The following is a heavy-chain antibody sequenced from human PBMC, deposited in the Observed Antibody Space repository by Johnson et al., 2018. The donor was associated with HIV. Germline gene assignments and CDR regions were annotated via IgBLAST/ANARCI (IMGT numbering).Heavy chain of an antibody. CDR1: GFTFTNVW. J-gene: IGHJ3*02. V-gene: IGHV3-15*01. CDR2: INSKTDDGTT. CDR3: TTDQLQQLVHDAFDI. Sequence: VQLVESGGGLVKPGGSLRLSCAASGFTFTNVWLTWVRQSPGKGLEWVGRINSKTDDGTTDYAAPVKGRFTISRDDSKNTLYLQMNSLKTEDTAVYYCTTDQLQQLVHDAFDIWGQGTLVTVSS. D-gene: IGHD6-13*01.